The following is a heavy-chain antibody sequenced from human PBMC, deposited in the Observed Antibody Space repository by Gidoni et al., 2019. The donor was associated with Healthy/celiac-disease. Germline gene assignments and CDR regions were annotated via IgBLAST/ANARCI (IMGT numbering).Heavy chain of an antibody. CDR3: ARGAVVVVAASDAFDI. Sequence: QVQLVQSGAEVQKPGASVKVSCKASGSTFTSYYMHWVRQAPGQGLEWMGIINPSGGSTSYAQKFQGRVTMTRDTSTSTVYMELSSLRSEDTAVYYCARGAVVVVAASDAFDIWGQGTMVTVSS. V-gene: IGHV1-46*03. J-gene: IGHJ3*02. D-gene: IGHD2-15*01. CDR1: GSTFTSYY. CDR2: INPSGGST.